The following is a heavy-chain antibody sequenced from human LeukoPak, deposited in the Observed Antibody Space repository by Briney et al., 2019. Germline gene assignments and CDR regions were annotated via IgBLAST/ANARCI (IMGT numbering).Heavy chain of an antibody. CDR2: ISAYKGNT. CDR1: GYTFTHYG. D-gene: IGHD2-2*01. Sequence: ASVKVSCKASGYTFTHYGISWVRQAPGQGLEWMGWISAYKGNTNYAQNLQGRVTMTTDTSTTTAYMELRSLRSDDTAVYYCARRDCSSTSCYAPDDYWGQGTLVTVSS. V-gene: IGHV1-18*04. CDR3: ARRDCSSTSCYAPDDY. J-gene: IGHJ4*02.